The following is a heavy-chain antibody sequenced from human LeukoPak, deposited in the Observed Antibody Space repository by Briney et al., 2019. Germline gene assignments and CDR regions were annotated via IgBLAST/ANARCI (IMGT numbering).Heavy chain of an antibody. V-gene: IGHV4-59*08. CDR3: ARHRGWPYYFDY. CDR2: IYYSGST. CDR1: GGSISSYY. J-gene: IGHJ4*02. Sequence: SETLSLTCTVSGGSISSYYWSWIRQPPGKGLEWIGYIYYSGSTNYNPSLKSRVTISVDTSKNQFSLKLSSVTAADTAVYYWARHRGWPYYFDYWGQGTLVTVSS. D-gene: IGHD2-15*01.